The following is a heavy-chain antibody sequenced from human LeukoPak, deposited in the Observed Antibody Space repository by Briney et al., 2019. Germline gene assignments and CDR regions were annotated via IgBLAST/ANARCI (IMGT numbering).Heavy chain of an antibody. D-gene: IGHD6-13*01. J-gene: IGHJ4*02. Sequence: PSETLSLTCAVYGGSFSGYYLSWIRQPPGKGLEFIGYIYYTGSTNYNPSLKSRVTMSVDTSKNQFSLNLRSVTPEDTAVYYCARNLIPEQLVLNFWGQGTLVTVSS. CDR1: GGSFSGYY. V-gene: IGHV4-59*01. CDR3: ARNLIPEQLVLNF. CDR2: IYYTGST.